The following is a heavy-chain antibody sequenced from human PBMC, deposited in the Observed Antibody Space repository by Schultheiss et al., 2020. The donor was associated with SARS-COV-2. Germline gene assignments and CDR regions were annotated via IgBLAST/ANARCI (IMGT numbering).Heavy chain of an antibody. D-gene: IGHD3-3*01. Sequence: GGSLRLSCSASGFTFSTYNMNWVRQAPGKGLEWVSYISTGSWTIYYADSVKGRFTISRDNSKNTLYLQMNSLRAEDTAVYYCAKTVLRFLEPFDYWGQGTLVTVSS. J-gene: IGHJ4*02. CDR3: AKTVLRFLEPFDY. CDR2: ISTGSWTI. CDR1: GFTFSTYN. V-gene: IGHV3-48*01.